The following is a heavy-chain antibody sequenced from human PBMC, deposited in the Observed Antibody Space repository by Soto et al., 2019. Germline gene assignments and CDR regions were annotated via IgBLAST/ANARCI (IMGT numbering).Heavy chain of an antibody. J-gene: IGHJ4*02. V-gene: IGHV1-18*01. CDR2: IRAYNGNT. CDR3: ARGLYRRGTYYAFDN. CDR1: GYTPTNYD. Sequence: QVPLVQSGPEVKKPGASVKVSCKTSGYTPTNYDIGWVRQAPGQGLEYMGWIRAYNGNTNYARKLQDRVTLTTDTSTRTAYMELRSLQSDDTAIYYCARGLYRRGTYYAFDNWGQGTLVTVSS. D-gene: IGHD1-26*01.